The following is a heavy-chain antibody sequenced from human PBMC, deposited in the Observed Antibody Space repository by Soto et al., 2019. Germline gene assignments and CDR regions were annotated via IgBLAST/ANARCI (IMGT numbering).Heavy chain of an antibody. J-gene: IGHJ4*02. V-gene: IGHV1-18*01. CDR1: GYTFTSYY. D-gene: IGHD6-13*01. CDR3: ASDAPPAAQ. CDR2: ISAYNDNT. Sequence: QVQLVQSGAEVKKPGASVKVSCKASGYTFTSYYISWVRQAPGQGLEWMGWISAYNDNTNYAQKLQGRVPMTTHTSTSTAFMALRSLSSDDTAVDYCASDAPPAAQWGQRTLVTVSS.